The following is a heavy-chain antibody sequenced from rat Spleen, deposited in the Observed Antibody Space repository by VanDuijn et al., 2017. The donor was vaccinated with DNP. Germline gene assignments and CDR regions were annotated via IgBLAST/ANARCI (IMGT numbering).Heavy chain of an antibody. J-gene: IGHJ2*01. D-gene: IGHD1-11*01. Sequence: VQLQESGPGLVKPSQSLSLTCSVTGYSITSNYWGWIRKFPGNELEWMGYINSAGSTNYNPSLKSRISITRDTSKNQFFLQVNSVTTEDTATYYCARGATGDYWGQGVMVTVSS. CDR3: ARGATGDY. CDR1: GYSITSNY. CDR2: INSAGST. V-gene: IGHV3-3*01.